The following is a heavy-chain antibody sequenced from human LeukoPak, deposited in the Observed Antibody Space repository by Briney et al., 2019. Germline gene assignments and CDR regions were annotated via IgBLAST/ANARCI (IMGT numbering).Heavy chain of an antibody. CDR2: ISYDGSNK. V-gene: IGHV3-30*18. D-gene: IGHD3-3*01. Sequence: GGSLRLSCAASGFTFSNYGMHWVRQAPGKGLEWVAVISYDGSNKYYADSVKGRFTISRDNSKNTLYLQMNSLRAEDTAVYYCAKDSSTYYDFWSGYYYWGQGTLVTVSS. CDR3: AKDSSTYYDFWSGYYY. J-gene: IGHJ4*02. CDR1: GFTFSNYG.